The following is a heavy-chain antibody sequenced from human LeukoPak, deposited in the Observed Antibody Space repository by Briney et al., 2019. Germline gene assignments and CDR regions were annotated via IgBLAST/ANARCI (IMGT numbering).Heavy chain of an antibody. J-gene: IGHJ4*02. CDR3: ARGGISARPDY. CDR1: GFSLRANA. CDR2: IWYDGSNE. Sequence: GGSLRLSCAASGFSLRANAMHWVRQAPGKGLEGLAIIWYDGSNEYYADFVKGRFTISRDNSKNTLYLQMTRLRVEHTALYYCARGGISARPDYWGQGTLVTVSS. V-gene: IGHV3-33*01. D-gene: IGHD6-6*01.